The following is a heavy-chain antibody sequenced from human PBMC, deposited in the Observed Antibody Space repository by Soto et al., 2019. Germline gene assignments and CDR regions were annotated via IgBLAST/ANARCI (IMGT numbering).Heavy chain of an antibody. CDR1: GGTFSSYA. CDR2: IIPIFGTA. V-gene: IGHV1-69*13. Sequence: GASVKVSCKASGGTFSSYAISWVRQAPGQGLEWMGGIIPIFGTANYAQKFQGRVTITADESTSTAYMELSSLRSEDTAVHYCARAPPNDYVWGSYRYPLGAFDIWGQGIMVTVSS. D-gene: IGHD3-16*02. J-gene: IGHJ3*02. CDR3: ARAPPNDYVWGSYRYPLGAFDI.